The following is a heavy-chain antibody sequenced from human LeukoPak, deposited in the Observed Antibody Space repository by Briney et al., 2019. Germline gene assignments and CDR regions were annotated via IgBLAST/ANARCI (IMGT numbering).Heavy chain of an antibody. CDR2: ISAYNGNT. V-gene: IGHV1-18*01. Sequence: ASVKVSCKASGYTFTSYGISWVRQAPGQGLEWMGWISAYNGNTNYAQKLQGRVTMTTDTSTSTAYMELRSLRSDDTAVYYCARDRGSGVIIPSNWFDPWGQGTLVTVSS. J-gene: IGHJ5*02. CDR1: GYTFTSYG. CDR3: ARDRGSGVIIPSNWFDP. D-gene: IGHD3-3*01.